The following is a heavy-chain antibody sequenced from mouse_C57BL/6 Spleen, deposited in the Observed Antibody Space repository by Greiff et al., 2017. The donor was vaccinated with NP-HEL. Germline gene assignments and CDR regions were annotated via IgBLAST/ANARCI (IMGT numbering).Heavy chain of an antibody. J-gene: IGHJ2*01. CDR2: ISDGGSYT. CDR3: ARERGNWDYFDY. Sequence: EVQVVESGGGLVKPGGSLKLSCAASGFTFSSYAMSWVRQTPEKRLEWVATISDGGSYTYYPDNVKGRFTISRDNAKNNLYLQMSHLKSEDTAMYYCARERGNWDYFDYWGQGTTLTVSS. V-gene: IGHV5-4*01. D-gene: IGHD4-1*01. CDR1: GFTFSSYA.